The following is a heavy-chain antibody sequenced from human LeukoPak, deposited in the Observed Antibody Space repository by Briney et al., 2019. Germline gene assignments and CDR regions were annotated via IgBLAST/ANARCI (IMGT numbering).Heavy chain of an antibody. D-gene: IGHD2-2*01. J-gene: IGHJ5*02. CDR1: GGSISSYY. Sequence: PSETLSLTCTVSGGSISSYYWSWIRQPPGKGLEWIGYIYYSGSTNYNPSLKSRVTISVDTSKNQFSLKLSSVTAADTAVYYCARVPSLVLAAMRVWPGFDPWGQGTLVTVSS. V-gene: IGHV4-59*01. CDR3: ARVPSLVLAAMRVWPGFDP. CDR2: IYYSGST.